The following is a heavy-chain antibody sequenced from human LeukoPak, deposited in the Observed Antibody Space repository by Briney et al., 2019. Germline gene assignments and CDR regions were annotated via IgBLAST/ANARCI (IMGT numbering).Heavy chain of an antibody. Sequence: GGSLRLSCAASGFTFSSYSMNWVRQAPGKGLEWVSYISRSSVIYYADSVRGRFTISRDNAKNSLYLQMNSLRAEDTAVYYCARESSASFDYWGQGTLVTVSS. V-gene: IGHV3-48*01. J-gene: IGHJ4*02. D-gene: IGHD3-22*01. CDR3: ARESSASFDY. CDR1: GFTFSSYS. CDR2: ISRSSVI.